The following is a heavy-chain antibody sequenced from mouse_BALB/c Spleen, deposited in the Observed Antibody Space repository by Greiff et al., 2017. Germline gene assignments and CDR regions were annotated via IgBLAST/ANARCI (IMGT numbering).Heavy chain of an antibody. CDR2: ISYDGSN. D-gene: IGHD2-3*01. J-gene: IGHJ3*01. CDR1: GYSITSGYY. Sequence: EVQLQQSGPGLVKPSQSLSLTCSVTGYSITSGYYWNWIRQLPGNKLEWMGYISYDGSNNYNPSLKNRISITRDTSKNQFFLKLNSVTTEDTATYYCASVDGYYERVFAYWGQGTLVTVSA. CDR3: ASVDGYYERVFAY. V-gene: IGHV3-6*02.